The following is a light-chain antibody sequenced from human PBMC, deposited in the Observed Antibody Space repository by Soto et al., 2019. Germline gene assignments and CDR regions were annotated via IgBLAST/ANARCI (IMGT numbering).Light chain of an antibody. Sequence: VLTQSPDTLSFSPGERVTLSCRASQSVSSSYLAWYQHKPGQAPRLLMYGASTRATGIPDRFSGSGSGTDFSLTISGLEPEDFAMYYCQQYGRSPLTFGGGTKVDIK. V-gene: IGKV3-20*01. CDR1: QSVSSSY. J-gene: IGKJ4*01. CDR3: QQYGRSPLT. CDR2: GAS.